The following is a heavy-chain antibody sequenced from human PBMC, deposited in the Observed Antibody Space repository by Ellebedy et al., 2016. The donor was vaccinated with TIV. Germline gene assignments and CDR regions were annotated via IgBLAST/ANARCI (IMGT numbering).Heavy chain of an antibody. CDR1: GFTFSSYW. J-gene: IGHJ4*02. Sequence: GESLKISXAASGFTFSSYWMSWVRQAPGKGLEWVANIKQDGSEKYYVDSVKGRFTISRDNAKNSLYLQMNSLRAEDTAVYYCARAAAKRPFDYWGQGTLVTVSS. V-gene: IGHV3-7*01. D-gene: IGHD2-2*01. CDR3: ARAAAKRPFDY. CDR2: IKQDGSEK.